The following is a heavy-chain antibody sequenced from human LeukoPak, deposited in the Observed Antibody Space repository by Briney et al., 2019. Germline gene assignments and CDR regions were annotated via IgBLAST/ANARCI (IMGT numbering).Heavy chain of an antibody. CDR3: ARDVDATSGWFDP. J-gene: IGHJ5*02. D-gene: IGHD2-15*01. CDR1: SESFIGYY. CDR2: INHSGST. Sequence: PSETLSLTCAVYSESFIGYYWSWIRQPPGKGLEWIGEINHSGSTNYNPSLKSRVTISIDTSKNQFSLKLNSVTAADTAVYYCARDVDATSGWFDPWGQGTLVTVSS. V-gene: IGHV4-34*01.